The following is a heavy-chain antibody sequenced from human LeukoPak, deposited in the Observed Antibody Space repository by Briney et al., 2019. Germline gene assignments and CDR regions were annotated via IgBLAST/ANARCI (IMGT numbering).Heavy chain of an antibody. Sequence: SETLSLTCAVYGGSFSGYYWSWIRQPPGKGLEWIGEINHSGSTNYNPSLKSRVTISVDTSKNQFSLKLSSVTAADTAVYYCAGGRGYYDFWSGYYIFDYWGQGTLVTVSS. D-gene: IGHD3-3*01. V-gene: IGHV4-34*01. J-gene: IGHJ4*02. CDR3: AGGRGYYDFWSGYYIFDY. CDR1: GGSFSGYY. CDR2: INHSGST.